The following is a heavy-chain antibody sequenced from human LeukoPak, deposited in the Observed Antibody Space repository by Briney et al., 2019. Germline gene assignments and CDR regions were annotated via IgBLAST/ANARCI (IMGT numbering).Heavy chain of an antibody. Sequence: PSETLSLTCTVSGYSVSSGYYWGWIRQPPGKGLEWIGSMYHSGDTYYNPSLKSRVTISVDTSKNQLSLKLSSVTAADTAVYYCARSKAHLSTSWYGTWFDPWGQGTLVTVSS. CDR3: ARSKAHLSTSWYGTWFDP. CDR1: GYSVSSGYY. V-gene: IGHV4-38-2*02. D-gene: IGHD2-2*01. J-gene: IGHJ5*02. CDR2: MYHSGDT.